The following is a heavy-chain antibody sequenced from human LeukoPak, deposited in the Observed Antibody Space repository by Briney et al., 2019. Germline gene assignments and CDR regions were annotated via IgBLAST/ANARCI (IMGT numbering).Heavy chain of an antibody. CDR3: ARDSGYSYGGFDY. J-gene: IGHJ4*02. CDR1: GFTVSSSY. V-gene: IGHV3-66*01. Sequence: GGSLRLSCAASGFTVSSSYMNWVRQAPGKGLEWVSVVYTGGTTYFADSVKGRFTISRDNSENTLYLHMNSLRAEDTAVYYCARDSGYSYGGFDYWGQGTLVTVSS. D-gene: IGHD5-18*01. CDR2: VYTGGTT.